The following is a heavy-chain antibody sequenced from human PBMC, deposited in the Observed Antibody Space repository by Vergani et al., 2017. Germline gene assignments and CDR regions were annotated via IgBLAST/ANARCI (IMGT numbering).Heavy chain of an antibody. CDR3: ARVERSGWSRGDAFDI. CDR1: GGSISSYY. D-gene: IGHD6-19*01. Sequence: QVQLQESGPGLVKPSETLSLTCTVSGGSISSYYWSWIRQPPGKGLEWIGYIYYSGSTNYNPSLKSRVTISVDTSKNQFSLKLSSVTAADTAVYYCARVERSGWSRGDAFDIWGQGTMVIVSS. J-gene: IGHJ3*02. CDR2: IYYSGST. V-gene: IGHV4-59*01.